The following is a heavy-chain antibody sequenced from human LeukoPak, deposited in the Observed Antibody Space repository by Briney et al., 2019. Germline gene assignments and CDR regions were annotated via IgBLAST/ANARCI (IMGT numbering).Heavy chain of an antibody. CDR3: AKDLESRVDY. V-gene: IGHV3-23*03. Sequence: GGSLRLSCAASGFTFSSYAMIWVRQAPGKGLEWVSVIYSGGSTYYADSVKGRFTISRDNSKNTLYLQMNSLRAEDTAVYYCAKDLESRVDYWGQGTLVTVSS. D-gene: IGHD6-13*01. J-gene: IGHJ4*02. CDR2: IYSGGST. CDR1: GFTFSSYA.